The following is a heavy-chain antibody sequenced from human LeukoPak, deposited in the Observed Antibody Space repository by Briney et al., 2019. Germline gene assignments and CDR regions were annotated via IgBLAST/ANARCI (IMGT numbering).Heavy chain of an antibody. D-gene: IGHD6-19*01. CDR2: IIPIFGTA. J-gene: IGHJ4*02. CDR1: GGTFSSYA. V-gene: IGHV1-69*05. Sequence: ASVKVSCKASGGTFSSYAISCVRQAPGQGLEWMGRIIPIFGTANYAQKFQGRVTITTDESTSTAYMELSSLRSEDTAVYYCARGTEIAVAGTFDYWGQGTLVTVSS. CDR3: ARGTEIAVAGTFDY.